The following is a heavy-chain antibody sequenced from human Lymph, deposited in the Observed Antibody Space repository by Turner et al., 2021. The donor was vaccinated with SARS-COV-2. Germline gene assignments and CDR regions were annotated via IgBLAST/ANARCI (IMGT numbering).Heavy chain of an antibody. CDR1: GFTFSSYS. Sequence: EVQLVESGGGLVKPGGSLRLSCAASGFTFSSYSMNWLRQAPGKGLEWVSSITFTSSYIYYADSVKGRFTISRDNAKSSLYLQMNSLRAEDTAVYYCARGPPDFPYYFDYWGQGTLVTVSS. D-gene: IGHD2-21*02. J-gene: IGHJ4*02. CDR3: ARGPPDFPYYFDY. CDR2: ITFTSSYI. V-gene: IGHV3-21*01.